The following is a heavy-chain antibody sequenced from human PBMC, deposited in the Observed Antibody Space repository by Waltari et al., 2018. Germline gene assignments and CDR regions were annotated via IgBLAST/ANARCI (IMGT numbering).Heavy chain of an antibody. CDR2: ISSIGNYI. J-gene: IGHJ2*01. CDR3: ARDRGSYSYFDL. V-gene: IGHV3-21*01. Sequence: EVQLVESGGGLVKLGGSLRLSCAASGFTFSSYTMNWVRQAPGKGLEGVSYISSIGNYIYYGDSGKGRFTISRDNAKNSVFLQMDSLRAEDTAVYYCARDRGSYSYFDLWGRGTLVTVSS. CDR1: GFTFSSYT. D-gene: IGHD3-16*01.